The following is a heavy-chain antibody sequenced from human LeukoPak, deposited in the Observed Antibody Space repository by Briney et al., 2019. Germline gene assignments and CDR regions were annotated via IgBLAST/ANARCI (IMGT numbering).Heavy chain of an antibody. CDR2: IKQDGSEK. D-gene: IGHD5-18*01. V-gene: IGHV3-7*01. CDR3: ARAQPRYSYGYDY. CDR1: GFTFSSYW. J-gene: IGHJ4*02. Sequence: GGSLRLSCAASGFTFSSYWMSCVREAPGKGLEWVANIKQDGSEKYYVDSVKRRFTISRDNAKNSLYLQMNSPRAEDTAVYYCARAQPRYSYGYDYWGQGTLVTVSS.